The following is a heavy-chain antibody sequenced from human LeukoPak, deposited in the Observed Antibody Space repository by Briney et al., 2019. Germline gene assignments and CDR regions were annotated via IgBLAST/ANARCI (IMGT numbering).Heavy chain of an antibody. J-gene: IGHJ4*02. CDR3: ARGVYYYDSSGRYYFDY. D-gene: IGHD3-22*01. V-gene: IGHV4-59*12. Sequence: SETLSLTCTVSGGSISSYYWSWIRQPPGKGLEWIGYIYYSGSTNYNPSLKSRVTMSVDTSKNQFSLKLSSVTAADTAVYYCARGVYYYDSSGRYYFDYWGQGTLVTVSS. CDR2: IYYSGST. CDR1: GGSISSYY.